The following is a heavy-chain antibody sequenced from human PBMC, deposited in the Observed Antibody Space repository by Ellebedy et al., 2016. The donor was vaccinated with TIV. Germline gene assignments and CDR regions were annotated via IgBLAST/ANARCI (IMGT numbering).Heavy chain of an antibody. CDR1: GFTFSSYS. CDR3: ARFHYGDYDY. D-gene: IGHD4-17*01. Sequence: GGSLRLXXAASGFTFSSYSMNWVRQAPGKGLEWVSSISSSSNYIYYADSVKGRFTISRDNAKNSLYLQMSSLRAEDTAVYYCARFHYGDYDYWGQGTLVTVSS. J-gene: IGHJ4*02. CDR2: ISSSSNYI. V-gene: IGHV3-21*01.